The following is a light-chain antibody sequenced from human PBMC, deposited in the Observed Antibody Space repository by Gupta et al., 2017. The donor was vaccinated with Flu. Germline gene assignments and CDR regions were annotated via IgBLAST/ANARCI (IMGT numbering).Light chain of an antibody. CDR1: QRVRSSY. CDR2: GAS. Sequence: GTLFLSPGERDTLSCRARQRVRSSYLAWYQQKPGQAPRLLIYGASSRATGIPDRFSGSGSGTEFTLTISRLEPEDFAVYYCQQDGSSPWTFGQGTKVEIK. V-gene: IGKV3-20*01. CDR3: QQDGSSPWT. J-gene: IGKJ1*01.